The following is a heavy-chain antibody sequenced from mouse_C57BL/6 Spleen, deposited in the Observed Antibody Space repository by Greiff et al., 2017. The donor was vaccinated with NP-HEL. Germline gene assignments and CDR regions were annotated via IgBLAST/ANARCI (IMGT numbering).Heavy chain of an antibody. J-gene: IGHJ2*01. CDR2: LYPGDGDT. Sequence: VQLQQSGPELVKPGASVKISCKASGYAFSSSWMNWVKQRPGKGLEWIGRLYPGDGDTNYNGKFKGKATLTADKSSSTAYMQLSSLTSEDSAVYFCAREGGNPYYFDYWGQGTTLTVSS. D-gene: IGHD2-1*01. CDR3: AREGGNPYYFDY. CDR1: GYAFSSSW. V-gene: IGHV1-82*01.